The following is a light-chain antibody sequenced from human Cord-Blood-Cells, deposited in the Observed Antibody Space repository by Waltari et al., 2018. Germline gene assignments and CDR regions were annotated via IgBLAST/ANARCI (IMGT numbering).Light chain of an antibody. V-gene: IGKV3-15*01. Sequence: EIVMTQSPATLSVSPGERATLSCRASQSVSSNLAGYQQKPGQAPRLLIYGASTRATGIPARFSGSGSATEFTLTISSLHSEDFAVYYCQQYNNWPLTFGGGTKVEIK. CDR2: GAS. CDR3: QQYNNWPLT. CDR1: QSVSSN. J-gene: IGKJ4*01.